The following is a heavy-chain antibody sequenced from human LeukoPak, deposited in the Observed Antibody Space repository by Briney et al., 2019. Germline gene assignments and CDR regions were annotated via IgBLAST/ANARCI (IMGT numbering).Heavy chain of an antibody. D-gene: IGHD3-10*01. CDR3: TKDMHFGFTNPFDY. Sequence: GGSLRLSCAASGFNFDDYAMHWVRQAPGKGLEWVSGISWNSDTMGYADSVKGRFTVSRDNAKNSLYLQMNSLRAEDTAFYYCTKDMHFGFTNPFDYWGQGTLVTVSS. CDR2: ISWNSDTM. V-gene: IGHV3-9*01. J-gene: IGHJ4*02. CDR1: GFNFDDYA.